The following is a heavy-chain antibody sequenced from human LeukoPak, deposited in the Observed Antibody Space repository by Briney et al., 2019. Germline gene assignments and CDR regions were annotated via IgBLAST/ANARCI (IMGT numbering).Heavy chain of an antibody. CDR1: GFTFSSYA. J-gene: IGHJ5*02. Sequence: PEGSLRLSCAASGFTFSSYAMHWVRQAPGKGLEWVAVIPYDGSNKYYADSVKGRFTISRDNSKNTLYLQMNSLRAEDTAVYYCARGMDGGYFAAGFDPWGQGTLVTVSS. CDR2: IPYDGSNK. D-gene: IGHD3-9*01. CDR3: ARGMDGGYFAAGFDP. V-gene: IGHV3-30-3*01.